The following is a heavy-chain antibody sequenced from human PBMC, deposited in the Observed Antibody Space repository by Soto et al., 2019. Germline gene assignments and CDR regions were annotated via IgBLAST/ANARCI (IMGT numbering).Heavy chain of an antibody. CDR2: IIHSGTT. Sequence: SETLSLTCAVSGGAFNGYYWSWIRQPPGKGLEWIGEIIHSGTTNYNPSLKSRVTISVDASKDQFSLKLSSVTAADTAVYYCARGQHGYLYSFDPWGPGTLVT. J-gene: IGHJ5*02. CDR1: GGAFNGYY. V-gene: IGHV4-34*01. CDR3: ARGQHGYLYSFDP. D-gene: IGHD6-13*01.